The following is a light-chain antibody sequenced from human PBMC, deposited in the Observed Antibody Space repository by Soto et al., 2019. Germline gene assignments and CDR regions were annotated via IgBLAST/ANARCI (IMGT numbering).Light chain of an antibody. J-gene: IGLJ2*01. V-gene: IGLV2-23*02. CDR2: EVT. CDR1: SSDVGSYNF. CDR3: SSYAGSNTLV. Sequence: QLVLTQPASVSGSPGQSITISCTGTSSDVGSYNFVSWYQQHPGKAPKLMIYEVTKRPSGVSSRFSGSKSGNTASLTMSGLQAADEADYYCSSYAGSNTLVFGGGTKLTVL.